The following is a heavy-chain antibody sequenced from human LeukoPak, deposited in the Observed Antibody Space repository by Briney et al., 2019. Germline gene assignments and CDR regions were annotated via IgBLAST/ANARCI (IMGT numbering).Heavy chain of an antibody. D-gene: IGHD3-3*01. CDR1: GVTFSSYS. Sequence: PGGSLRLSCVASGVTFSSYSMNWVRQAPGKGLGWVSSISSSSSYIYYADSVKGRFTISRDNAKNSLYLQMNSLRAEDTAVYYCARVRYDFWSGYLFDYWGQGTLVTVSS. V-gene: IGHV3-21*01. CDR3: ARVRYDFWSGYLFDY. CDR2: ISSSSSYI. J-gene: IGHJ4*02.